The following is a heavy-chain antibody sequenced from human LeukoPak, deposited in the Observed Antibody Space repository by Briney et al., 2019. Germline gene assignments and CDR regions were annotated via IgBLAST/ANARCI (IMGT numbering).Heavy chain of an antibody. D-gene: IGHD3-10*01. CDR3: ARAYGSGSYPFDY. V-gene: IGHV3-21*01. CDR2: ISSSSSYI. Sequence: GGSLRLSCAASGFTFSSYSMNWVRQAPGKGLEWVSSISSSSSYIYYADSVKGRFTISRDNAKNSLYLQMNSLRAEDTAVYYCARAYGSGSYPFDYWGQGALVTVSS. CDR1: GFTFSSYS. J-gene: IGHJ4*02.